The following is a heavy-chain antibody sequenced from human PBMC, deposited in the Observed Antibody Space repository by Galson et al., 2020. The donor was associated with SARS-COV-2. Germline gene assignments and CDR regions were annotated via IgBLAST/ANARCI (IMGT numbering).Heavy chain of an antibody. Sequence: GGSLRLSCRGSGFSFSNYWMNWVRQAPGKGLEWVANIKQDGSEKFYVESVKGRFTVSRDNTQNSLYLQMNNLRVEDTAVYFCARGSIYYDFWSGRAEYFQHWGQGTLVT. V-gene: IGHV3-7*01. CDR2: IKQDGSEK. D-gene: IGHD3-3*01. CDR3: ARGSIYYDFWSGRAEYFQH. CDR1: GFSFSNYW. J-gene: IGHJ1*01.